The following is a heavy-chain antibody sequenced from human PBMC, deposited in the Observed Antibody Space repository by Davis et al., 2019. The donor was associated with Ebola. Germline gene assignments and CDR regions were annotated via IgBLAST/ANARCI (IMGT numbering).Heavy chain of an antibody. CDR1: GYTFASYG. CDR3: AKDLIKDTYYYYYMDV. CDR2: ISPYNGNT. D-gene: IGHD2-15*01. Sequence: ASVKVSCKTSGYTFASYGISWVRQAPGQGLEWLGWISPYNGNTNYAPKLQGRVTMTTDTSTSTAYPELTSLRSDDTAVYYCAKDLIKDTYYYYYMDVWGKGTTVTVSS. J-gene: IGHJ6*03. V-gene: IGHV1-18*04.